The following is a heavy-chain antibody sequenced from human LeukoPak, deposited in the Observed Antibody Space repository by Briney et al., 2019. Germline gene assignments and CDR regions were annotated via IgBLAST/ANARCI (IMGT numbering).Heavy chain of an antibody. D-gene: IGHD1-1*01. V-gene: IGHV3-21*01. CDR1: GFTFSSYS. Sequence: GGSLRLSCAASGFTFSSYSMKWVRQAPGKGLEWVSSISSSSSYIYYADSVKGRFTISRDNAKNSLYLQMNSLRAEDTATYFCARRGTDASFSFFDVWGQETMVTVSS. J-gene: IGHJ3*01. CDR2: ISSSSSYI. CDR3: ARRGTDASFSFFDV.